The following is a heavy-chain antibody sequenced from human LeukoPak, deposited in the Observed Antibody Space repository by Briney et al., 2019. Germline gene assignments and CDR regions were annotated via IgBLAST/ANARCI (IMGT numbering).Heavy chain of an antibody. D-gene: IGHD3-3*01. Sequence: SETLSLTCTVSGGSISSYYWSWIRQPPGKGLEWIGRIYTSGSTNYNPSLKSRVTISVDTSKNQFTLKLSSVTAADTAVYYCARIEETYYDFWSGWEGMDVWGKGTTVTVSS. CDR3: ARIEETYYDFWSGWEGMDV. V-gene: IGHV4-4*08. J-gene: IGHJ6*03. CDR1: GGSISSYY. CDR2: IYTSGST.